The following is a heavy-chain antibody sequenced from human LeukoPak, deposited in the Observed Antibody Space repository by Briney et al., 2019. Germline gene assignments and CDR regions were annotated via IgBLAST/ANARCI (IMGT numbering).Heavy chain of an antibody. CDR3: ARAVTAYCSGGSCTVFLDI. J-gene: IGHJ3*02. D-gene: IGHD2-15*01. CDR2: IFYSGSI. CDR1: GGSISRYY. Sequence: SETLSLTCTISGGSISRYYWSWIRQPPGKGLEWIGYIFYSGSINYNPSLKSRVSISVDTSKNQFSLKLNSVTAADTAVYYCARAVTAYCSGGSCTVFLDIWGQRTRVTVSS. V-gene: IGHV4-59*01.